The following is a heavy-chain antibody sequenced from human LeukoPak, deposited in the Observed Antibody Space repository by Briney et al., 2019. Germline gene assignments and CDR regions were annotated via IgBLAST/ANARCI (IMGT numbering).Heavy chain of an antibody. Sequence: GESLRLSYAAWGFYFSSYQMNGAGQAPGKTLEWVSYFSTSGSNRYYADSVKGRFTISRDNGKNLLYLQMNSVRAEDGAVYYCAKDFHHYYESSHGMDAWGQGTTVTVSS. V-gene: IGHV3-48*03. D-gene: IGHD3-22*01. CDR2: FSTSGSNR. J-gene: IGHJ6*02. CDR3: AKDFHHYYESSHGMDA. CDR1: GFYFSSYQ.